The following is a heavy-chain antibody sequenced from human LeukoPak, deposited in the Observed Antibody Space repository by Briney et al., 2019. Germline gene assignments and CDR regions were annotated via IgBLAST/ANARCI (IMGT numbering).Heavy chain of an antibody. CDR3: AEDREGLSSGYDLEYFDY. CDR1: GFTFSSYA. V-gene: IGHV3-23*01. J-gene: IGHJ4*02. D-gene: IGHD5-12*01. CDR2: ISGGGGTT. Sequence: PGGSLRLSCAASGFTFSSYAMNWVRQAPGKGLEWVSAISGGGGTTYYADSVKGRFTISRDNSKNTLFLQMNSLRAWDTAVYYCAEDREGLSSGYDLEYFDYWGQGTLVTVSS.